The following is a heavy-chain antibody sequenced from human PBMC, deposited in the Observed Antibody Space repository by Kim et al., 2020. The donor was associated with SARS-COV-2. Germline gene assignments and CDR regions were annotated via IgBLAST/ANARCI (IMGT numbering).Heavy chain of an antibody. V-gene: IGHV3-23*01. J-gene: IGHJ4*02. D-gene: IGHD6-6*01. CDR3: ARRVFTSSGHFDY. CDR1: GFIFDNFA. Sequence: GGSLRLSCAASGFIFDNFALSWVRQAPGKGLEWVSAITGRSSNTYYTDYADSVKGRFTISRDNSKNTVYLQMSSLRADDTAVYYCARRVFTSSGHFDYWGQGTLVAVSS. CDR2: ITGRSSNT.